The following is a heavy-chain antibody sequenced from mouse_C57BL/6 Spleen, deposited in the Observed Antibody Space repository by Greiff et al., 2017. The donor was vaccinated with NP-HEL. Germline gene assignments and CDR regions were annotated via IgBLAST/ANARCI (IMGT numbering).Heavy chain of an antibody. CDR3: ARGAMVTTYYFDY. CDR2: INPGSGGT. V-gene: IGHV1-54*01. D-gene: IGHD2-3*01. Sequence: VQLQQSGAELVRPGTSVKVSCKASGYAFTNYLIEWVKQRPGQGLEWIGVINPGSGGTNYNEKFKGKATLTADKSSSTAYMQLSSLTSEDSAVYFCARGAMVTTYYFDYWGQGTTLTVSS. CDR1: GYAFTNYL. J-gene: IGHJ2*01.